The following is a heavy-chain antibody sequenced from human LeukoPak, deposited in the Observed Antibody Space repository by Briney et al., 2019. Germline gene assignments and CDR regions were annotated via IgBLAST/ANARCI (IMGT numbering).Heavy chain of an antibody. CDR3: ARGHDYGDYLLYYYYYYYMDV. Sequence: GASVKVSCKASRYTFTSYDINWVRQATGQGLEWMGWMNPNSGNTGYAQKFQGRVTMTRNTSISTAYMELSSLRSEDTAAYYCARGHDYGDYLLYYYYYYYMDVWGKGTTVTVSS. J-gene: IGHJ6*03. V-gene: IGHV1-8*01. D-gene: IGHD4-17*01. CDR1: RYTFTSYD. CDR2: MNPNSGNT.